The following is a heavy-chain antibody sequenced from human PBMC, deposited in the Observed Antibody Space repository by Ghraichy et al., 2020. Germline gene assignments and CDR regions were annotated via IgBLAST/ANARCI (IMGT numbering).Heavy chain of an antibody. CDR3: ARDALYFGLDV. V-gene: IGHV3-66*01. CDR2: IYSGGNT. Sequence: GGSLRLSCAASGFTVSSNYMSWVRQAPGKGLEWVSIIYSGGNTNYAASVKGRFAISRDNSNNTLYLQLNSLRAEDTAVYYCARDALYFGLDVWGQGTTVTVSS. CDR1: GFTVSSNY. J-gene: IGHJ6*02.